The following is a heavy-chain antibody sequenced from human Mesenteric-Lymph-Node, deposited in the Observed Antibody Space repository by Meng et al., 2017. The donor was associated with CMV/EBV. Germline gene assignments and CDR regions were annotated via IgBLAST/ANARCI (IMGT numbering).Heavy chain of an antibody. Sequence: GGSLRLSCAASGFTFSSYGMHWVRQAPGKGLEWVAFIRYDGSNKYNADSVKGRFTISRDNSKNTLYLQMNSLRGEDTAVYYCAKTPPHIYYPGVYYLDYWGQGTLVTVSS. CDR1: GFTFSSYG. D-gene: IGHD2-8*02. J-gene: IGHJ4*02. CDR3: AKTPPHIYYPGVYYLDY. V-gene: IGHV3-30*02. CDR2: IRYDGSNK.